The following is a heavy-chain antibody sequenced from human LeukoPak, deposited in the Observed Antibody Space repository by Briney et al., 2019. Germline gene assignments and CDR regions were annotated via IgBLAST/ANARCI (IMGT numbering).Heavy chain of an antibody. J-gene: IGHJ4*02. CDR3: ASSHGYYFFDY. Sequence: SETLSLTCTVSGGSISSSSCYWGWIRQPPGKGLEWIGSIYYSGSTYYNPSLKSRVTISVDTSKNQFSLKLSSVTAADTAVYYCASSHGYYFFDYWGQGTLVTVSS. V-gene: IGHV4-39*01. D-gene: IGHD5-24*01. CDR1: GGSISSSSCY. CDR2: IYYSGST.